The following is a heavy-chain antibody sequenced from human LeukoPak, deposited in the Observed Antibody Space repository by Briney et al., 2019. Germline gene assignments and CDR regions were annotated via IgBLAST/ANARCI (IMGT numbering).Heavy chain of an antibody. J-gene: IGHJ4*02. Sequence: ASVKVSCKASGYTFTSYDISWVRQAPGQGLEWMGIINPSGGSTIYAQKFQGRVTMTRDTSASTAYMELSSLKSEDMAVYYCARSPYQYYGSRSLDYWGQGTLVTVSS. D-gene: IGHD3-10*01. CDR2: INPSGGST. CDR1: GYTFTSYD. V-gene: IGHV1-46*01. CDR3: ARSPYQYYGSRSLDY.